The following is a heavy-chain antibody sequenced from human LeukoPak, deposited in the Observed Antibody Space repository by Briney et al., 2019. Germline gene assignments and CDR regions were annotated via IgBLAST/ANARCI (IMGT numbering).Heavy chain of an antibody. D-gene: IGHD2-21*02. CDR2: IYTSGST. CDR3: ARGREYYCGGDCYSSPSFDY. Sequence: PSETLSLTCTVSGGSISSGSYYWSWIRRPAGKGLEWIGRIYTSGSTNYNPSLKSRVTISVDTSKNQFSLKLSSVTAADTAVYYCARGREYYCGGDCYSSPSFDYWGQGTLVTVSS. CDR1: GGSISSGSYY. J-gene: IGHJ4*02. V-gene: IGHV4-61*02.